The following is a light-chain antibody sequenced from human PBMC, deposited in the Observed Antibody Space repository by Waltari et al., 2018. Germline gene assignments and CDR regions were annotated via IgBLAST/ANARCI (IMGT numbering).Light chain of an antibody. J-gene: IGLJ1*01. CDR2: DVS. Sequence: QSALTQPASVSGSPGQSITISCTGTSSDVGGSNYVSWYQQHPGKAPKLKIYDVSNRPSGVSNRFSGSKSGNTASLTISGLQAEDEADYYCSSYTSSSLYVFGTGTKVTVL. V-gene: IGLV2-14*01. CDR1: SSDVGGSNY. CDR3: SSYTSSSLYV.